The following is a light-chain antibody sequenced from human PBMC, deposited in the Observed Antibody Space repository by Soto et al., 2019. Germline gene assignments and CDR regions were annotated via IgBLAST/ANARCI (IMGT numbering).Light chain of an antibody. Sequence: QSALTQPTSVSGSPGQSITISCTGNHNDICTYDYVSWYQQHPGRAPRLLIHGVTTRPSGISNRFSASKSGLTASLTISGPQPEDDADYYCSSFTSNRIYVFGPGTKVTV. CDR3: SSFTSNRIYV. J-gene: IGLJ1*01. CDR2: GVT. CDR1: HNDICTYDY. V-gene: IGLV2-14*03.